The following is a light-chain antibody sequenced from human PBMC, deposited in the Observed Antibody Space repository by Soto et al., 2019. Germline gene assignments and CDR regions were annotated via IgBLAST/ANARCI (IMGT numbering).Light chain of an antibody. CDR3: GTWDTSLSAGV. CDR1: NSNIGNNY. CDR2: DNN. V-gene: IGLV1-51*01. Sequence: QSVLTQPPSVSAAPGQKVTISCSGSNSNIGNNYVSWYQQFPGTAPKLIIYDNNKRPSGIPDRFSGSKSGTSATLGITGLQTGDEADYYCGTWDTSLSAGVFGGGTKLTVL. J-gene: IGLJ3*02.